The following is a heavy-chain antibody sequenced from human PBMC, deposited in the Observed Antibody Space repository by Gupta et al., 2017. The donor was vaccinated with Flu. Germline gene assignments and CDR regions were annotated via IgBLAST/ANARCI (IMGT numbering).Heavy chain of an antibody. D-gene: IGHD4-4*01. V-gene: IGHV3-64*01. CDR2: ISSNGGST. CDR1: GFTFSSYA. Sequence: EVQLVESGGVLVQPGGSLRLSCAASGFTFSSYAMHWVRQAPGKGLEYVSAISSNGGSTYYANSVKGRFTISRDNSKNTLYLQMGSLRAEDMAVYYCARAPTVNAFDIWGQGTMVTVSS. J-gene: IGHJ3*02. CDR3: ARAPTVNAFDI.